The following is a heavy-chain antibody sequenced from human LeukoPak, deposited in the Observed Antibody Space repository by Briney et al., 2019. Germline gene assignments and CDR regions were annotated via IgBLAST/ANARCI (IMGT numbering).Heavy chain of an antibody. CDR3: APPRAAGFFS. J-gene: IGHJ5*02. CDR2: ITSNGGST. CDR1: GFAFSNYA. Sequence: GGSLRLSCAASGFAFSNYAMHWVRQAPGKGLEYVSAITSNGGSTYYADSVKGRFTISRDNSKNTLYLQMNSLRADDTAVYYCAPPRAAGFFSWGQGTLVTVSS. V-gene: IGHV3-64*04. D-gene: IGHD6-13*01.